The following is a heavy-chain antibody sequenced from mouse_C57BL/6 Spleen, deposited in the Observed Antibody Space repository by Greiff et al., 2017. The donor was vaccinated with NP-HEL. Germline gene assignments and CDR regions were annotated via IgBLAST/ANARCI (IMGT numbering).Heavy chain of an antibody. CDR3: ALYDSYFDD. CDR1: GYSITSGYY. D-gene: IGHD2-3*01. CDR2: ISYDGSN. J-gene: IGHJ2*01. Sequence: EVKLQESGPGLVKPSQSLSLTCSVTGYSITSGYYWNWIRQFPGNKLEWMGYISYDGSNNYNPSLKNRISITRDTSKNQFFLKLNSVTTEDTATYYCALYDSYFDDWGQGTTLTVSS. V-gene: IGHV3-6*01.